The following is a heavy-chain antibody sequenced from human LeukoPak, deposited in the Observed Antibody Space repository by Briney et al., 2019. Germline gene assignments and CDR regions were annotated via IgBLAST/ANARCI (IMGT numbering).Heavy chain of an antibody. D-gene: IGHD2-8*02. CDR3: ARHMGTVVTGTGGDAFDT. CDR2: FYYSGST. Sequence: SETLSLTCTVSGASLSSSTYYWGWIRQPPGKGLEWIGTFYYSGSTYYNPSLKSRVTISVDRSKNQFSLKLTSVTAADTAVYHCARHMGTVVTGTGGDAFDTWGQGTMVTVSS. V-gene: IGHV4-39*01. J-gene: IGHJ3*02. CDR1: GASLSSSTYY.